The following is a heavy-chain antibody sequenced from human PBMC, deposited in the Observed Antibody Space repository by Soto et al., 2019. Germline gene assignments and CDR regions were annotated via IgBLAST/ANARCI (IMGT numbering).Heavy chain of an antibody. V-gene: IGHV3-23*01. CDR3: TTRMTAHFDY. J-gene: IGHJ4*02. CDR2: ISDRPTGHT. Sequence: GGSMRLSCVASGFTFSHYTLNWVRRAPGKGLEWVSTISDRPTGHTHYAESVRGRFTISRDDSGDRVFLRMDSLRAEDTAVYYCTTRMTAHFDYWGQGVLVTVSS. CDR1: GFTFSHYT. D-gene: IGHD2-21*02.